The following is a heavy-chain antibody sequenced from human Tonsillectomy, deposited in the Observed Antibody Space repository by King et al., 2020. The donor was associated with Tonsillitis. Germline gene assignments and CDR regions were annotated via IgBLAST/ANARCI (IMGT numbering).Heavy chain of an antibody. CDR2: IRSKPNSYAT. J-gene: IGHJ6*01. CDR1: GFTFRGSA. V-gene: IGHV3-73*02. CDR3: YRFGAPEFGDFGDF. Sequence: VQLVESGGGLVQPGGSLKLSCAASGFTFRGSAMHWVRQASGKGLEWVARIRSKPNSYATAYGESVKGRFTISRDDSKSTMYLQMNSLKTEDTAVYYCYRFGAPEFGDFGDFWGQGTPVT. D-gene: IGHD4-17*01.